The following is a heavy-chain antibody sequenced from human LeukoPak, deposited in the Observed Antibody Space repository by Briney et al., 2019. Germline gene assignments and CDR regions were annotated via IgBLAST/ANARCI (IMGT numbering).Heavy chain of an antibody. V-gene: IGHV4-34*01. CDR1: GGSFSGYY. CDR3: ARDTYCSGGSCYYYAFDI. CDR2: INHSGST. D-gene: IGHD2-15*01. J-gene: IGHJ3*02. Sequence: SETLSLTCAVYGGSFSGYYWSWIRQPPGKGLEWIGEINHSGSTNYNPSLKSRVTISVDTSKNQFSLELSSVTAADTAVYYCARDTYCSGGSCYYYAFDIWGQGTMVTVSS.